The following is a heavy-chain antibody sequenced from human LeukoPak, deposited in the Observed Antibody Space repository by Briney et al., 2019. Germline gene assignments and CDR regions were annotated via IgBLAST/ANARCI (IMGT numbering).Heavy chain of an antibody. CDR2: IYSVGST. D-gene: IGHD3-16*01. V-gene: IGHV3-53*05. CDR1: GFTVSGNY. J-gene: IGHJ4*02. Sequence: GGSLRLSCAPSGFTVSGNYMTWVHQAPGKGLGWVSIIYSVGSTYYADSVKGRFTISRDNSKNTLYLQMNSLRAEDTAVYYCAKDQFAGERVPFDYWGQGTLVTVSS. CDR3: AKDQFAGERVPFDY.